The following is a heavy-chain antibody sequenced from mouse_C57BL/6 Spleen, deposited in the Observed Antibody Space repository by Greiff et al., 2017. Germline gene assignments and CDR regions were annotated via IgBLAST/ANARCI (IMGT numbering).Heavy chain of an antibody. CDR3: ARHTPYDTRAWFAY. CDR2: IDPSDSYT. J-gene: IGHJ3*01. CDR1: GYTFTSYW. D-gene: IGHD2-12*01. V-gene: IGHV1-59*01. Sequence: VQLQQPGAELVRPGTSVKLSCKASGYTFTSYWMHWVKQRPGQGLEWIGVIDPSDSYTNYNQKFKGKATLTVDTSSSTAYMQLSSLTSEDSAVYYCARHTPYDTRAWFAYWGQGTLVTVSA.